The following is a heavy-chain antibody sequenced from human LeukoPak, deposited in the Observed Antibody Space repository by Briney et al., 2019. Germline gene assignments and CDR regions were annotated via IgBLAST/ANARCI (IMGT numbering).Heavy chain of an antibody. CDR3: AKCLLDYYDSSGPFQH. CDR2: ISGSGGST. J-gene: IGHJ1*01. V-gene: IGHV3-23*01. Sequence: PGGSLRLSYAASGFTFSSYAMSWVRQAPGKGPEWVSAISGSGGSTYYADSVKGRFTISRDNSKNTLYLQMNSLRAEDTAVYYCAKCLLDYYDSSGPFQHWGQGTLVTVSS. CDR1: GFTFSSYA. D-gene: IGHD3-22*01.